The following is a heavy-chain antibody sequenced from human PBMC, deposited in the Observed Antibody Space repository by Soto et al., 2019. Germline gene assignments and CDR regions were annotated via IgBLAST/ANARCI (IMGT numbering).Heavy chain of an antibody. CDR2: IRHDGSND. Sequence: QLHLVESGGGVVQPGASVRLSCEASGFTFSAFGMHWVRQAPGKGLEWVAGIRHDGSNDYYSDFAKGRLTISRDNSRDTLYLQIHSLRADDSAVYYCASVNPVRSWDYDGMDIWGQGTTVTVSS. CDR1: GFTFSAFG. J-gene: IGHJ6*02. CDR3: ASVNPVRSWDYDGMDI. D-gene: IGHD3-10*01. V-gene: IGHV3-33*03.